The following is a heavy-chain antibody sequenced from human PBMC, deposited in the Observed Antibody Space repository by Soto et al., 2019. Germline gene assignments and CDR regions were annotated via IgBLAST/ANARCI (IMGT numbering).Heavy chain of an antibody. CDR3: ARGFKPYYDFWSGYYYYYGMDV. J-gene: IGHJ6*02. CDR2: IYYSGST. CDR1: GGSISSGDYY. D-gene: IGHD3-3*01. Sequence: QVQLQESGPGLVKPSQTLSLTCTVSGGSISSGDYYWSWIRQPPGKGLEWIGYIYYSGSTYYNPXLKXXXTISVDTSKNXXAXKXXSVTAADTAVYYCARGFKPYYDFWSGYYYYYGMDVWGQGTTVTVSS. V-gene: IGHV4-30-4*01.